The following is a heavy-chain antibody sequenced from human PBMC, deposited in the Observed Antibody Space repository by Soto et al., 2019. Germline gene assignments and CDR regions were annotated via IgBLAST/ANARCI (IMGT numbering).Heavy chain of an antibody. D-gene: IGHD2-2*01. CDR3: ARAPLSTSCYADY. J-gene: IGHJ4*02. V-gene: IGHV4-34*01. CDR2: INHSGST. CDR1: GGSFSGYY. Sequence: QVQLQQWGAGLLKPSETLSLTCAVYGGSFSGYYWSWIRQPPGKGLEWIGEINHSGSTNYNPSLKSRVXXSXDXXKNQFSLKLSSVTAADTAVYYCARAPLSTSCYADYWGQGTLVTVSS.